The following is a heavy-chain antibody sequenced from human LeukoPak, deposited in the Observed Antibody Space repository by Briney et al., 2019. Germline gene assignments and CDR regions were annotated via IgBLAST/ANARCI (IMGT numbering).Heavy chain of an antibody. J-gene: IGHJ3*02. CDR2: IWFDGIKK. Sequence: PGGSLRLSCAASGFTFSNYGMHWVRQVPGRGLEWVAAIWFDGIKKYYADSVKGRLTISRDNSKNTLYLQMNSLRAEDTAMYYCARDLEDSSPFGAFDMWGQGTMVTVPS. CDR1: GFTFSNYG. CDR3: ARDLEDSSPFGAFDM. V-gene: IGHV3-33*01. D-gene: IGHD3-22*01.